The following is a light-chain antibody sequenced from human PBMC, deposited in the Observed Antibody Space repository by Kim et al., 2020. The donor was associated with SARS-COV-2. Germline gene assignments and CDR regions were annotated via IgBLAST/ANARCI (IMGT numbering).Light chain of an antibody. CDR1: QSVSSY. CDR2: DAS. Sequence: ATLALAPGERATLSCRASQSVSSYLAWYQQKTGQAPRLLIYDASNRATGIPARFSGSGSGTDFTLTISSPEPEDFAVYYCQQVGTFGGGTKVDIK. J-gene: IGKJ4*01. CDR3: QQVGT. V-gene: IGKV3-11*01.